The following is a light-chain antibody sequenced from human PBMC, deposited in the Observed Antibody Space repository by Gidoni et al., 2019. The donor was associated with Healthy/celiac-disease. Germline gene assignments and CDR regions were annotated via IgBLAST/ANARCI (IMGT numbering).Light chain of an antibody. CDR3: QQYYSYPYT. CDR2: AAS. CDR1: QGISSY. J-gene: IGKJ2*01. Sequence: AIRMTQSPNSLSASLGDRVTITRRASQGISSYLAWYQQKPGKAPKLLIYAASTLQSGVPSRFSGSGSGTDFTLTISCLQSEDFATYYCQQYYSYPYTFGQGTKLEIK. V-gene: IGKV1-8*01.